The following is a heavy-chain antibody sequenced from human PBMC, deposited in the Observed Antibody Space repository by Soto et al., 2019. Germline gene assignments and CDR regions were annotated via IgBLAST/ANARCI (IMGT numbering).Heavy chain of an antibody. D-gene: IGHD2-15*01. J-gene: IGHJ6*02. CDR1: GGTVSTHA. Sequence: SVKVSCKASGGTVSTHAIIWVRQAPGHELEWMGGIIPISGTTYYTQKFQGRVTITADEPTSTAFMELSSLKSEDTAVFYCARGYCSGGNCYSGMDIWGQGTMVTVSS. V-gene: IGHV1-69*13. CDR2: IIPISGTT. CDR3: ARGYCSGGNCYSGMDI.